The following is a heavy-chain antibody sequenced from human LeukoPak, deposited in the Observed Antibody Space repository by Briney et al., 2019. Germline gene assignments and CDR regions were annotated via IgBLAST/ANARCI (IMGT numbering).Heavy chain of an antibody. CDR2: ISSSGSTI. D-gene: IGHD1-1*01. V-gene: IGHV3-11*01. CDR3: ARVAQLDAFDI. Sequence: GGSLRLSCAASGFTFSDYYMSWIRQAPGKGLDWVSYISSSGSTIYYADSVKGRFTISRDNAKNSLYLQMNSLRAEDTAVYYCARVAQLDAFDIWGQGTMVTVSS. CDR1: GFTFSDYY. J-gene: IGHJ3*02.